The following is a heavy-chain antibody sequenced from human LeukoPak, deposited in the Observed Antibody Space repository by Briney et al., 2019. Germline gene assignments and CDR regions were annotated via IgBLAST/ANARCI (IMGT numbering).Heavy chain of an antibody. CDR3: AKDWTSYCSGGSCWIFGY. Sequence: GGSLRLSCAASGFTFSSYGMHWVRQAPGKGLEWVAVISYDGSNKYYADSVKGRFTISRDNSKDTLYLQMNSLRAEDTAVYYRAKDWTSYCSGGSCWIFGYWGQGTLVTVSS. D-gene: IGHD2-15*01. CDR1: GFTFSSYG. J-gene: IGHJ4*02. V-gene: IGHV3-30*18. CDR2: ISYDGSNK.